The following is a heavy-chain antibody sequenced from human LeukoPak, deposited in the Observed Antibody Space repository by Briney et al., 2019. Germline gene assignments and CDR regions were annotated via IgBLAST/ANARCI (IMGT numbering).Heavy chain of an antibody. V-gene: IGHV4-39*01. CDR2: IYYSGST. CDR1: GGSISSPSYY. CDR3: ARLSRTDS. Sequence: SETLSLTCNVSGGSISSPSYYWGWIRQSPGKGLEWIGSIYYSGSTYYNPSLKSRVTISADTSQNYFSLKLSSVTAADTAMYYCARLSRTDSWGQGTLVTVSS. J-gene: IGHJ5*01.